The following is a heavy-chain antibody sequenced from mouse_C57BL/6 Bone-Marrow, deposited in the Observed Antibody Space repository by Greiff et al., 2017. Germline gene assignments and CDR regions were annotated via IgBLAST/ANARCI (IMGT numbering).Heavy chain of an antibody. D-gene: IGHD1-1*01. CDR3: ARPDYYGSSLDD. Sequence: VKLMESGAELVKPGASVKISCKASGYAFSSYWMNWVKQRPGKGLEWIGQIYPGDGDTNYNGKFKGKATLTADKSSSTAYMQLSSLTSEDSAVYFCARPDYYGSSLDDWGQGTTLTVSS. V-gene: IGHV1-80*01. J-gene: IGHJ2*01. CDR1: GYAFSSYW. CDR2: IYPGDGDT.